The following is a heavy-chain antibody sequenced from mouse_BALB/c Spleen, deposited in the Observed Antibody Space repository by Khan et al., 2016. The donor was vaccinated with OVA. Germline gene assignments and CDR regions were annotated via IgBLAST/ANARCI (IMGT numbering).Heavy chain of an antibody. CDR2: INPKNGVT. Sequence: EVQLQQSGPEVVKPGATVKISCTTSGNTFTEYTLHWVKQSHGKSLEWIGVINPKNGVTSYNQKFKGKATLTVDKSSSTAYMEFRSLTSEDSAVYYCARDAGSYWGQGTSVTVSS. CDR1: GNTFTEYT. J-gene: IGHJ4*01. V-gene: IGHV1-18*01. CDR3: ARDAGSY.